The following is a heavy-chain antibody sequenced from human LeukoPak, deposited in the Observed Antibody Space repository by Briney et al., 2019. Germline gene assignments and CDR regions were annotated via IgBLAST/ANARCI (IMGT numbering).Heavy chain of an antibody. CDR1: GFTFSSYG. D-gene: IGHD3-3*01. V-gene: IGHV3-30*02. CDR2: IRYDGSNK. CDR3: AKNQSTYYDFWSGYYGSDY. Sequence: GGSLRLSCAASGFTFSSYGMHWVRQAPGKGLEWVAFIRYDGSNKYYADSVKGRFTISRDNSKNTLYLQMNSLRAEDTAVYYCAKNQSTYYDFWSGYYGSDYWGQGTLVTVSS. J-gene: IGHJ4*02.